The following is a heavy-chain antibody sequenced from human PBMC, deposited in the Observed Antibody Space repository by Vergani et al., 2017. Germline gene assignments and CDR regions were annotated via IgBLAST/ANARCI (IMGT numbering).Heavy chain of an antibody. J-gene: IGHJ6*04. CDR1: GFTFDDYA. Sequence: EVQLVESGGGLVQPGRSLRLSCAASGFTFDDYAMHWVRQAPGKGLEWVSGISWNSGSIGYADSVKGRFTISRDNAKNSLYLQMNSLRAEDTASYYCAKDGDVSGWMDVWGKGTTVTVSS. CDR3: AKDGDVSGWMDV. CDR2: ISWNSGSI. D-gene: IGHD6-19*01. V-gene: IGHV3-9*01.